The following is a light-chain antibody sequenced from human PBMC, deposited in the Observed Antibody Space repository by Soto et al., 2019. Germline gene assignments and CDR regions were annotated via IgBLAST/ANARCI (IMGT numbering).Light chain of an antibody. CDR2: NFN. CDR3: SSYRTGSVI. Sequence: QSALTQPASVSGSPGQSITISCTGTSNGVGGYNYVSWYQEHPGKTPRLIIYNFNTRPSGASNRFSGSKSGNTASLTISGLQAEDEADYYCSSYRTGSVIFGGGTKLTVL. CDR1: SNGVGGYNY. J-gene: IGLJ2*01. V-gene: IGLV2-14*03.